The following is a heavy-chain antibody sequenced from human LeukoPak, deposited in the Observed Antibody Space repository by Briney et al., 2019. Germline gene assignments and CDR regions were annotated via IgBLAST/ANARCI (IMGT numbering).Heavy chain of an antibody. CDR2: ISGSGGTT. V-gene: IGHV3-23*01. D-gene: IGHD4-17*01. CDR1: GFAFGNYG. CDR3: AKDPTGDYLGAFDF. J-gene: IGHJ3*01. Sequence: GGSLRLTCTGSGFAFGNYGMTWVRQAPGKGLEWVSAISGSGGTTRYTASVTGRFTISRDNSKNPLLLQMNSLRAEDTAVYYCAKDPTGDYLGAFDFWGPGTLVTVSS.